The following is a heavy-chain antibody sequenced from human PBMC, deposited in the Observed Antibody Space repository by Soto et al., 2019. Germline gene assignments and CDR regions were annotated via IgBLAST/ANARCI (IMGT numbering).Heavy chain of an antibody. Sequence: SATLSLTCAVDNGSFSGYYWNWIRQPPGKGLERIGEISQSFNSDYNVSLKSRVTISVDKSKNQSSLKLKSVTAADTAVYYCARGDSGSYFDYWGQGSPVTVSS. CDR3: ARGDSGSYFDY. CDR2: ISQSFNS. V-gene: IGHV4-34*01. CDR1: NGSFSGYY. D-gene: IGHD1-26*01. J-gene: IGHJ4*03.